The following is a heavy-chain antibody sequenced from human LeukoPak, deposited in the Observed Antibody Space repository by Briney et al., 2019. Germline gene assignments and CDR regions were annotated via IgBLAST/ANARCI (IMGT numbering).Heavy chain of an antibody. CDR2: IYYSGST. CDR3: VQRNDGIGY. V-gene: IGHV4-39*01. D-gene: IGHD1-1*01. CDR1: GGSISSSSYY. J-gene: IGHJ4*02. Sequence: SETLSLTCTVSGGSISSSSYYWGWIRQPPGKGLEGRGSIYYSGSTYYNPSLKGRVTISVDTSKNQFSLKLSSVTAADTAVYYCVQRNDGIGYWGQGTLVTVSS.